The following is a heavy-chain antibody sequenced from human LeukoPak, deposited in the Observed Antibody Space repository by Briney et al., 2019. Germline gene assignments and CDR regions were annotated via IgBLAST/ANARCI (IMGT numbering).Heavy chain of an antibody. J-gene: IGHJ6*03. CDR1: GFTFDDYA. CDR3: AKDIGRVDTASTYMDV. CDR2: ISWNSFTI. D-gene: IGHD5-18*01. Sequence: GGSLRLSCEGSGFTFDDYAMHWVRQAPGKGLEWVSGISWNSFTIGYADSVKGRFTISRDNAKNSLYLQMNSLRVEDTALYYCAKDIGRVDTASTYMDVWGKGTTVTISS. V-gene: IGHV3-9*01.